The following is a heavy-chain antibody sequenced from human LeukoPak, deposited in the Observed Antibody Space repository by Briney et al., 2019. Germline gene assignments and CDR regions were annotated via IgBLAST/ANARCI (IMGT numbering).Heavy chain of an antibody. V-gene: IGHV2-5*02. CDR2: IYWDDDK. D-gene: IGHD1-14*01. J-gene: IGHJ4*02. Sequence: SLPTPVNPTETLTLTCSFSGFSLGTTGVGVGCSRQSPGTALEWLALIYWDDDKRYSPSLRNRLTIIKDTSKNQVVLIMINMDTVDTGTYYCGHRRGGYNWNHGDFDYCGQGSLVTVSS. CDR1: GFSLGTTGVG. CDR3: GHRRGGYNWNHGDFDY.